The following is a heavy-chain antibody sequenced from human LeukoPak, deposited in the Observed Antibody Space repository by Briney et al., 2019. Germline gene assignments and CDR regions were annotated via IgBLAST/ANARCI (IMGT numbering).Heavy chain of an antibody. V-gene: IGHV4-39*07. J-gene: IGHJ3*02. D-gene: IGHD1-26*01. CDR1: GGSISSGSYY. CDR3: ALSGGATTLLGQYAFDI. CDR2: INHSGST. Sequence: SETLSLTCTVSGGSISSGSYYWCWIRQPPGKGLEWIGEINHSGSTNYNRSLKSRVTISVDTSKNQFSLKLSSVTAADTAVYYCALSGGATTLLGQYAFDIWGQGTMVTVSS.